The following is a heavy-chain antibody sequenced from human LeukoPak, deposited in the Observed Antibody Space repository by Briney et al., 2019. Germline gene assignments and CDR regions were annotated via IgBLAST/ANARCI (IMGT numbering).Heavy chain of an antibody. CDR3: VRHVARAFDI. CDR1: GGSFTNYY. V-gene: IGHV4-34*01. CDR2: INHSGST. Sequence: SETLSLTFAVYGGSFTNYYWSWIRQPPGKGLEWIGEINHSGSTKYNPSLKSRVTISIDTSKNQLSLKLSSVTAADTAVYSCVRHVARAFDIWGQGTKVTVSS. J-gene: IGHJ3*02.